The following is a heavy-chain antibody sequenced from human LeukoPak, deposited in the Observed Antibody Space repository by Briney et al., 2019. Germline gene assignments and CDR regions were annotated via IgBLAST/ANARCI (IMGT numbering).Heavy chain of an antibody. Sequence: PGRSLRLSCAASGFTFDDYAMHWVRQAPGKGLEWVSGISWNSGSIGYADSVKGRFTISRDNAKNSLYLQMNSLRAEDTALYYCAKDTLDYYGSGSCFQPLYFDYWGQGTLVTVSS. CDR3: AKDTLDYYGSGSCFQPLYFDY. CDR1: GFTFDDYA. V-gene: IGHV3-9*01. J-gene: IGHJ4*02. D-gene: IGHD3-10*01. CDR2: ISWNSGSI.